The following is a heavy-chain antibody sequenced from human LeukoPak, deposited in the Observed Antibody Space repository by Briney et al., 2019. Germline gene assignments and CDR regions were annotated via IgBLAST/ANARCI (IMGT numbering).Heavy chain of an antibody. CDR1: GGSFSGYY. CDR3: ARGSPNYDSSGYYLGDIDY. CDR2: INHSGST. Sequence: SETLSLTCAVYGGSFSGYYWSWIRQPPGKGLEWIGEINHSGSTNYNPSLKSRVTISVDTSKNQFSLKLSSMTAADTAVYYCARGSPNYDSSGYYLGDIDYWGQGTLVTVSS. J-gene: IGHJ4*02. V-gene: IGHV4-34*01. D-gene: IGHD3-22*01.